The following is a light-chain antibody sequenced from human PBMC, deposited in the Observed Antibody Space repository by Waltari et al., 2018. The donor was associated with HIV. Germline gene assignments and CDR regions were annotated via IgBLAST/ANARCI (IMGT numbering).Light chain of an antibody. V-gene: IGKV1-39*01. Sequence: DIQMTQSPSSLSASVGDRVTITCRASQNIGTSLNWYQQKPGKAPDLLISGTSTLQTGVPSRFSVSGSGTDFTLTISSLQLEDFATYHCQQRYTTPITFGQGTRLEIK. J-gene: IGKJ5*01. CDR2: GTS. CDR3: QQRYTTPIT. CDR1: QNIGTS.